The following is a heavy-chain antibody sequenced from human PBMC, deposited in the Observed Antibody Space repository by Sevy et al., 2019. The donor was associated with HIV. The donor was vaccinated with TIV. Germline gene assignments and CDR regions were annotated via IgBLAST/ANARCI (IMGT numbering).Heavy chain of an antibody. CDR2: ISGSGGST. Sequence: GSLRLSCAASGFTFSSYAMSWVRQAPGKGLEWVSAISGSGGSTYYADSVKGRFTISRDNSKNPLYLQMNSLRAEDTAVYYCAKDGSYNWNGDYFDYWGQGTLVTVSS. D-gene: IGHD1-20*01. V-gene: IGHV3-23*01. J-gene: IGHJ4*02. CDR1: GFTFSSYA. CDR3: AKDGSYNWNGDYFDY.